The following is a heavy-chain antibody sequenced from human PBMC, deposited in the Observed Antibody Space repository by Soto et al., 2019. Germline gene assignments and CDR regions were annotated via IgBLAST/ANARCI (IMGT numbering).Heavy chain of an antibody. CDR1: CASLSGYS. CDR3: ARVGYCSTTSCYNFDY. V-gene: IGHV4-34*01. CDR2: LNHSGST. J-gene: IGHJ4*02. Sequence: SETLSLTCAVYCASLSGYSWSWIRQPPGKGLEWIGELNHSGSTNYNPSLKSRVTISVDTSRNQFSLKLSSVTAADTAVYYCARVGYCSTTSCYNFDYWGQGTLVTV. D-gene: IGHD2-2*01.